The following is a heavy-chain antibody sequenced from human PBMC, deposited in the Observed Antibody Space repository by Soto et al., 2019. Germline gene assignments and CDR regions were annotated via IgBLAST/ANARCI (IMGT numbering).Heavy chain of an antibody. D-gene: IGHD6-6*01. V-gene: IGHV3-30*18. J-gene: IGHJ4*02. CDR2: VSYDGSHK. CDR3: AKEMYPRTVLDSSSPWGDY. CDR1: GITFTTYG. Sequence: QVQLVQSGGGVIQPGKSLRLSCAASGITFTTYGMHWVHQTPGKGLEWVAVVSYDGSHKYYADSVKGRFTISRDDSKNTLYPQMNSLRVEDTAVYYCAKEMYPRTVLDSSSPWGDYWGQGTLVTVSS.